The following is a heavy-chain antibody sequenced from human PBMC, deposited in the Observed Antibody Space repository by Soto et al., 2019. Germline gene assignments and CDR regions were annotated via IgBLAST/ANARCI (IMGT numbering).Heavy chain of an antibody. CDR1: AFIFSSYA. J-gene: IGHJ6*02. CDR3: ARSRFMERPDYYYFGMGV. V-gene: IGHV3-30-3*01. Sequence: QVQLVESGGGVVQPGRSLRLSCAASAFIFSSYAMHWVRQAPGKGLEWVAIVSYDGSNKYYADSVKGRFTISRDNSKNTLYLQMNSLRVEDTAVYYCARSRFMERPDYYYFGMGVWGQGTTVTVSS. CDR2: VSYDGSNK. D-gene: IGHD1-1*01.